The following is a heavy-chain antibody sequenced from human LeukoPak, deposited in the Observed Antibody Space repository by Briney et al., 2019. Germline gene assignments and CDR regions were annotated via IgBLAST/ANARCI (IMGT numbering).Heavy chain of an antibody. J-gene: IGHJ4*02. CDR3: ASGYCSGGSCYPGYYFDY. CDR1: GGTFSSYA. V-gene: IGHV1-69*05. CDR2: IIPIFGTA. D-gene: IGHD2-15*01. Sequence: GASVKVSCKASGGTFSSYAISWVRQAPGQGLEWMGRIIPIFGTANYAQKFQGRVTITTDESTSTAYMELSSLRSEDTAVYYCASGYCSGGSCYPGYYFDYWGQGTLVTVSS.